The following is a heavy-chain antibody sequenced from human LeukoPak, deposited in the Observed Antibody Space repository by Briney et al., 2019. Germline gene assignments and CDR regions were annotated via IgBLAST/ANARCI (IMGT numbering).Heavy chain of an antibody. CDR2: ISSSSSYI. CDR3: ARASDGRLDY. J-gene: IGHJ4*02. CDR1: GFTFSSYS. D-gene: IGHD3-10*01. V-gene: IGHV3-21*01. Sequence: PGGSLRLSCAASGFTFSSYSMNWVRQAPGKGLEWVSSISSSSSYIYYADSVKGRFTISRDNAKNSLYLQMNGLRAEDTAVYYCARASDGRLDYWGQGTLVTVSS.